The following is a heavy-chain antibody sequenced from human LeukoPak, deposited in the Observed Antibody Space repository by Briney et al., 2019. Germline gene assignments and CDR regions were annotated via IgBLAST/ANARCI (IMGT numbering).Heavy chain of an antibody. V-gene: IGHV1-46*01. J-gene: IGHJ6*03. D-gene: IGHD3-3*01. CDR1: GYTFTSYY. Sequence: ASVKVSCKASGYTFTSYYMHWVRQAPGQGLEWMGIINPSGGSTSYAQKFQGRVTMTRDTSTSTVYMELSSLRSEDTAVYYCARGVTIFGVVITYYYYYYMDVWGKGTTVTVSS. CDR2: INPSGGST. CDR3: ARGVTIFGVVITYYYYYYMDV.